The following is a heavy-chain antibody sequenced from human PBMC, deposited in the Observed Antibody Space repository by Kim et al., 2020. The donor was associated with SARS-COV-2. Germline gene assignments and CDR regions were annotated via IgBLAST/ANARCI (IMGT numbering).Heavy chain of an antibody. D-gene: IGHD6-13*01. CDR2: IKPDGSGK. V-gene: IGHV3-7*03. CDR1: GFTFGSSW. CDR3: ATSRSSSFYY. Sequence: GGSLRLSCAASGFTFGSSWMSWVRQAPGKGLEWVAYIKPDGSGKQYVDSVKGRFTISRDNAKNSLYLQMNSLRVDDTAVYYCATSRSSSFYYWGQGVPVTVSS. J-gene: IGHJ4*02.